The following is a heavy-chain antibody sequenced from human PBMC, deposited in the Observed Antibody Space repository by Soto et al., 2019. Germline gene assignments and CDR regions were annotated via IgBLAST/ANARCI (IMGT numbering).Heavy chain of an antibody. Sequence: ERRCGTGTVSGASISSSSCYRCWIRQPPGKGLEWIGSIYYRGSTYYNPSLKSRGTISVDTSKNQLSLTLSSVTAADTAVNYGARRWLGLGLSDVWGQGTKVTVSS. CDR1: GASISSSSCY. J-gene: IGHJ6*02. CDR2: IYYRGST. CDR3: ARRWLGLGLSDV. D-gene: IGHD3-9*01. V-gene: IGHV4-39*01.